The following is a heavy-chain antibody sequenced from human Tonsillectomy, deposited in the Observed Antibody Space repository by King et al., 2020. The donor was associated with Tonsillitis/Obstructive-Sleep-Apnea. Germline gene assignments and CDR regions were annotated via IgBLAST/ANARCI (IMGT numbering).Heavy chain of an antibody. CDR3: ARAGGLDAYYYNCYMDV. CDR1: GYTFTGYS. D-gene: IGHD2-8*02. J-gene: IGHJ6*03. Sequence: QLVQSGAEVKKPGASVKVSCKASGYTFTGYSMHWVRQAPGQGLEWMGRINPNSGATNYAQKFQGRVTMTRDTSISTAYMELSRLKSDDTAVYYCARAGGLDAYYYNCYMDVWRKGTTVTVPS. CDR2: INPNSGAT. V-gene: IGHV1-2*06.